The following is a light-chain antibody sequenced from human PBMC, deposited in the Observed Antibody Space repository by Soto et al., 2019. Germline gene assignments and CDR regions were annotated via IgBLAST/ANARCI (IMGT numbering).Light chain of an antibody. CDR3: QQSYNTPWT. CDR2: AAS. CDR1: QSISIY. J-gene: IGKJ1*01. Sequence: DIQMTQSTSSLFASVGDRVTITCRASQSISIYLNWYQQKPGEAPNVLIYAASSLQSGVPSRFSGSGSGTDFTLTISGLQPEDFETYYCQQSYNTPWTFGQGTRVEIK. V-gene: IGKV1-39*01.